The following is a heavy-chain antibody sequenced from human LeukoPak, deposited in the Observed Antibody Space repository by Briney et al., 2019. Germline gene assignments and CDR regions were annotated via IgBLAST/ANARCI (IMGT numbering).Heavy chain of an antibody. J-gene: IGHJ4*02. D-gene: IGHD3-22*01. Sequence: ASVKVSCKASGGTFSSYAISWVRQAPGQGLEWMGWISAYNGNTNYAQKLQGRVTMTTDTSTSTAYMELRSLRSDDTAVYYCARVPYYYDSSGYYPMGLDYWGQGTLVTVSS. CDR1: GGTFSSYA. CDR3: ARVPYYYDSSGYYPMGLDY. CDR2: ISAYNGNT. V-gene: IGHV1-18*01.